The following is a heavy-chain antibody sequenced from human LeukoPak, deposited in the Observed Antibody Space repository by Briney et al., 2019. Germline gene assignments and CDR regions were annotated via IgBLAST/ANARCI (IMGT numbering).Heavy chain of an antibody. Sequence: SETLSLTCAVYGGSFSGYYWSWIRQPPGKGLEWIGSIYYSGSTYYNPSLKSRVTISVDTSKNQFSLKLSSVTAADTAVYYCAVDTGAFDYWGQGTLVTVSS. D-gene: IGHD5-18*01. J-gene: IGHJ4*02. V-gene: IGHV4-34*01. CDR1: GGSFSGYY. CDR3: AVDTGAFDY. CDR2: IYYSGST.